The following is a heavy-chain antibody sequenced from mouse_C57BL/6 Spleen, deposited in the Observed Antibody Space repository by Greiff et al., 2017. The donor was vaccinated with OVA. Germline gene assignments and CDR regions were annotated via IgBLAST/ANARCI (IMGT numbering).Heavy chain of an antibody. J-gene: IGHJ2*01. CDR1: GYTFTSYW. CDR2: IYPSDSET. CDR3: ARGSSDKYFDS. Sequence: QVQLQQPGAELVRPGSSVKLSCKASGYTFTSYWMDWVKQRPGQGLEWIGNIYPSDSETHYNQKFKDKATLTVDKSSSTAYMQLSSLTSEDSAVYYCARGSSDKYFDSWGQSTTLTVSS. D-gene: IGHD1-1*01. V-gene: IGHV1-61*01.